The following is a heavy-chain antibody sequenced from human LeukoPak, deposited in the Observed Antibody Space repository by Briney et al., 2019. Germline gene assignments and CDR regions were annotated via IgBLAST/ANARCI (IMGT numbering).Heavy chain of an antibody. CDR3: AREQLGFRVDV. V-gene: IGHV4-4*07. CDR1: GDSISNYY. J-gene: IGHJ6*04. Sequence: PSETLSLTCTVSGDSISNYYWPWIRQSAGKGLQWIGRINTSGNTNYNPYLKSRVTMSLDTSKNQFSLNLSSVTAADTAVYYCAREQLGFRVDVWGKGTTVTVSS. D-gene: IGHD3-10*01. CDR2: INTSGNT.